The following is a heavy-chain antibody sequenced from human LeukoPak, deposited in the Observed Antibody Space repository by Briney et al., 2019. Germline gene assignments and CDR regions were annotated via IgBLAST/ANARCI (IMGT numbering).Heavy chain of an antibody. CDR1: GGSFSGYY. Sequence: SETLSLTCAVYGGSFSGYYWSWIRQPPGKGLEWIGEINHSGSTNYNPSLKSRVTISVDTSKNQFSLKLSSVTAADTAVYYCARHARVGATYFGYWGQGTLVTVSS. CDR2: INHSGST. D-gene: IGHD1-26*01. J-gene: IGHJ4*02. CDR3: ARHARVGATYFGY. V-gene: IGHV4-34*01.